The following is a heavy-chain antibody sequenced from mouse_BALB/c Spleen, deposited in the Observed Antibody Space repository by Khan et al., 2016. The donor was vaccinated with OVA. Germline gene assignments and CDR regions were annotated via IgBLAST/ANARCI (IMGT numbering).Heavy chain of an antibody. J-gene: IGHJ3*01. CDR2: INPSNNYT. CDR1: GYTFTSYT. D-gene: IGHD2-14*01. V-gene: IGHV1-4*01. Sequence: QVQLKQSGAELARPGASVKMSCKASGYTFTSYTMHWVRQRPGQAPEWIGHINPSNNYTNYNQNFKDKAALIVDKSSSTAYMQLSSLTSEDSAVYYCVREGAYYRSDGWFAYWGQGTLVTVSA. CDR3: VREGAYYRSDGWFAY.